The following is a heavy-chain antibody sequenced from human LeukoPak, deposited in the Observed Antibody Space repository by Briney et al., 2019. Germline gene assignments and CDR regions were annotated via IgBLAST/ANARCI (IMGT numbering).Heavy chain of an antibody. J-gene: IGHJ4*02. CDR1: GFTFSSYG. CDR3: AKEKDIVVVVAANYFDY. D-gene: IGHD2-15*01. V-gene: IGHV3-30*02. Sequence: GSLRLSCAASGFTFSSYGMHWVRQAPGKGLEWVAFIRYDGSNKYYADSVKGRFTISRDNSKNTLYLQMNSLRAEDTAVYYCAKEKDIVVVVAANYFDYWGQGTLVTVSS. CDR2: IRYDGSNK.